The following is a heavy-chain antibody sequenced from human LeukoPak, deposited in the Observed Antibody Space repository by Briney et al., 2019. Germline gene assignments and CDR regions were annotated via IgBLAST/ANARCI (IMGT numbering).Heavy chain of an antibody. D-gene: IGHD7-27*01. V-gene: IGHV3-48*04. CDR2: ISSTSVSI. CDR3: ARRQLGPRLWDAFDV. J-gene: IGHJ3*01. Sequence: GGSLRLSCAASGFTFSIYTMNWVRQAPGKGLEWVAYISSTSVSIDYADSVKGRFSISRDNAKNSLYLQINSLRAEDTAVYYCARRQLGPRLWDAFDVWGQGTVVTVSS. CDR1: GFTFSIYT.